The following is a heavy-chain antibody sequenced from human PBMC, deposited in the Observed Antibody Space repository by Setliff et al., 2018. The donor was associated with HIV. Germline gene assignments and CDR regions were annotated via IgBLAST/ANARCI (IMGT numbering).Heavy chain of an antibody. CDR3: VRASYSSSWYNIRPFDF. V-gene: IGHV3-33*01. Sequence: GGSLRLSCVVSGFTFSSYGMHWVRQPPGKGLEWVAVIWYDGSNIYYADSVKGRFTISRDNYKNTLYLQMNSLRVEDTAVYYCVRASYSSSWYNIRPFDFWAQGTLVTVSS. CDR1: GFTFSSYG. J-gene: IGHJ4*02. D-gene: IGHD6-13*01. CDR2: IWYDGSNI.